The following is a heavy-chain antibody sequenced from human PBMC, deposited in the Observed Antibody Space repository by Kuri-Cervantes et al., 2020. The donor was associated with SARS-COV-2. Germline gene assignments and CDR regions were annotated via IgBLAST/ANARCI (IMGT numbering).Heavy chain of an antibody. CDR2: IGGSGGNT. J-gene: IGHJ5*02. V-gene: IGHV3-23*01. D-gene: IGHD2-2*01. Sequence: GESLKISCVASGFTFSNYAIHWVRQAPGRGLEWVSGIGGSGGNTYYADSVKGRFTISRDNSKNTLYLQMTSLSAGDTAIYYCAKAGGIEIPAATNWFDPWGQGTLVTVSS. CDR1: GFTFSNYA. CDR3: AKAGGIEIPAATNWFDP.